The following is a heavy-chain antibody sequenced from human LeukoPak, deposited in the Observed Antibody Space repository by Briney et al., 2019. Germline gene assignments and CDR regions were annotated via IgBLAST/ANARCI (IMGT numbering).Heavy chain of an antibody. J-gene: IGHJ6*02. CDR2: IYYSGST. V-gene: IGHV4-59*01. CDR1: GGSISSYY. Sequence: ASETLSLTCTVSGGSISSYYWSWIRQPPGKGLEWIGYIYYSGSTNYNPSLKSRVTISVDTSKNQFSLKLSSVTAADTAVYYCARDQSSSWLQHGMDVWGQGTTVTVSS. D-gene: IGHD6-13*01. CDR3: ARDQSSSWLQHGMDV.